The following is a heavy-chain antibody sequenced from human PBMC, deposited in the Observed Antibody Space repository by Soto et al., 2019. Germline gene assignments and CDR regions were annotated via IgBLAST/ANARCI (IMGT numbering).Heavy chain of an antibody. CDR2: INAGNGNT. D-gene: IGHD3-10*01. Sequence: QVQLVQSGAEVKKPGASVKGSCKASGYTFTSYAMHWVRQAPGQRLEWMGWINAGNGNTKYSQKFQGRVTITRDTSASTAYMELSSLRSEDTAVYCCARDFSWFGELIASDYWGQGTLVTVSS. CDR3: ARDFSWFGELIASDY. CDR1: GYTFTSYA. J-gene: IGHJ4*02. V-gene: IGHV1-3*01.